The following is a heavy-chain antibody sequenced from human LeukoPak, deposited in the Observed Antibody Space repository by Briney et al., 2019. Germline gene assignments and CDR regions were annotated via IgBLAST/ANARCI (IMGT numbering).Heavy chain of an antibody. CDR2: IYYSGST. J-gene: IGHJ6*03. CDR3: ARRRGGDYGMYYYYYMDV. CDR1: GGSISSYY. V-gene: IGHV4-59*01. D-gene: IGHD4-17*01. Sequence: SETLSLTCTVSGGSISSYYWSWIRQPPGRGLEWIGYIYYSGSTNYNPSLKSRVTISVDTSKNQFSLKLSSVTAADTAVYYCARRRGGDYGMYYYYYMDVWGKGTTVTVSS.